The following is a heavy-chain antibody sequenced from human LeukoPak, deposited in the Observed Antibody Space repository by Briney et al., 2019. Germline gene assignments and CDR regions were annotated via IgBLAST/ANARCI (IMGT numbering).Heavy chain of an antibody. J-gene: IGHJ5*02. V-gene: IGHV4-4*02. CDR1: GDSLSSSNW. D-gene: IGHD3-10*01. CDR2: IYHSGST. CDR3: ATTSSITMVRGVFNWFDP. Sequence: KTSGPLSLTCAVSGDSLSSSNWWGWVRQPPGKGLEWIGEIYHSGSTNYNPSLKSRVTISVDKSKNQFSLKLSSVTAADTAVYYCATTSSITMVRGVFNWFDPWGQGTLVTVSS.